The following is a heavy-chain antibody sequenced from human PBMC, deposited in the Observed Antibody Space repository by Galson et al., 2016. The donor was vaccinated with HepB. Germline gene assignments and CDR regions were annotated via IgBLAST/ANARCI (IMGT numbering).Heavy chain of an antibody. D-gene: IGHD3-10*01. Sequence: SVKVSCKASGGTFSTYSISWVRQAPGQGLEWMGGIIPIFETANYAQKFQGRVTITADESTSTAYMELSSLRSEDTAVYYCARDPNYYGSGTYHTWGQGTLVTVSS. CDR2: IIPIFETA. J-gene: IGHJ5*02. CDR3: ARDPNYYGSGTYHT. V-gene: IGHV1-69*13. CDR1: GGTFSTYS.